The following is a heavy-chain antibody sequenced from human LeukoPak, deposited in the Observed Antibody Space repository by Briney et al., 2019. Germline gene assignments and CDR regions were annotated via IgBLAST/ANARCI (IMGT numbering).Heavy chain of an antibody. CDR1: GYTFTGYY. J-gene: IGHJ6*02. V-gene: IGHV1-2*02. Sequence: ASVKVSCKASGYTFTGYYMHWVRQAPGQGLELMGWINPNSGGTNYAQKFQGRVTMTRDTSISTAYMELSRLRSDDTAVYYCARGYSYGPGYYYYYGMDVWGQGTTVTVSS. CDR2: INPNSGGT. D-gene: IGHD5-18*01. CDR3: ARGYSYGPGYYYYYGMDV.